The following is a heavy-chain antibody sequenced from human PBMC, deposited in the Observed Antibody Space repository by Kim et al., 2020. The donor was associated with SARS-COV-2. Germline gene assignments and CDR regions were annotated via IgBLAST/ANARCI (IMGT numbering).Heavy chain of an antibody. J-gene: IGHJ5*02. CDR1: RGSISSGSYY. V-gene: IGHV4-61*02. Sequence: SETLSLTCTVSRGSISSGSYYWSWIRQPAGKGLEWIGRIYTSGSTNYNPSLKSRVTMSVDTSKNQFSLKLSSVTAADTAVYYCARGPIAARGFDPWGQGTLVTVSS. CDR2: IYTSGST. D-gene: IGHD6-6*01. CDR3: ARGPIAARGFDP.